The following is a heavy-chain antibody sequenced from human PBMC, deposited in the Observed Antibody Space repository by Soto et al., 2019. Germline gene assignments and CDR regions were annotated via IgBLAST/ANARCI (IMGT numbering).Heavy chain of an antibody. CDR2: IYYSGST. CDR3: ARQAFPVGMDV. CDR1: GGSISSSSYY. J-gene: IGHJ6*02. V-gene: IGHV4-39*01. Sequence: QLQLQESGPGLVKPSETLSLTCTVSGGSISSSSYYWGWIRQPPGKGLEWIGSIYYSGSTYYNPSVTSRVAIAVDTFMNQCALKLSSLVAAVAAVYSCARQAFPVGMDVSGQETTVTVSS.